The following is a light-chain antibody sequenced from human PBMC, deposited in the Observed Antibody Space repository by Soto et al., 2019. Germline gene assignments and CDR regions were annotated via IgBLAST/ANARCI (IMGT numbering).Light chain of an antibody. V-gene: IGKV1-5*03. CDR2: KAS. CDR3: QHYNSYSEA. CDR1: QTISSW. J-gene: IGKJ1*01. Sequence: DIQMTQSPSTLSGSVGDRVTIICRASQTISSWLAWYQQKPGKAPKLLIYKASTLKSGVPSRFSGSGSGTEFTLTISSLQPDDFATYYCQHYNSYSEAFGQGTK.